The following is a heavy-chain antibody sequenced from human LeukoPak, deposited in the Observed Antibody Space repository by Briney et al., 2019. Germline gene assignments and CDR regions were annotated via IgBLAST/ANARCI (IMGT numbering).Heavy chain of an antibody. V-gene: IGHV5-51*01. CDR3: ARRGASSEYFHD. CDR1: GYTFTTYW. J-gene: IGHJ1*01. CDR2: IYPGDSDT. Sequence: KAGESLKISCKASGYTFTTYWIGWVRQMPGKGLEWMGTIYPGDSDTRYSPSFQGQVTISVDKSINTAYLHWSSLKASDTAMYYCARRGASSEYFHDWGQGTLVTVSS.